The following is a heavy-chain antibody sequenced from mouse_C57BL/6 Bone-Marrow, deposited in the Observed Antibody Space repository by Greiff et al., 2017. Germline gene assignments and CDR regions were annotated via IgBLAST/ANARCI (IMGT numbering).Heavy chain of an antibody. J-gene: IGHJ3*01. Sequence: VQLQQSGAELVKPGASVKLSCKASGYTFTSYWMHWVKQRPGQGLEWIGMIHPNSGSTNYNEKFKSKATLTVDKSSSTAYMQLSSLTSEDSAVYYCARYYCDSSLFAYWGQGTLVTVSA. CDR2: IHPNSGST. D-gene: IGHD1-1*01. V-gene: IGHV1-64*01. CDR3: ARYYCDSSLFAY. CDR1: GYTFTSYW.